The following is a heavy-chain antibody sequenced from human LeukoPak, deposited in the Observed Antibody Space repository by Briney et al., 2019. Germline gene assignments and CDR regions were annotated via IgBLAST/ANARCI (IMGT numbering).Heavy chain of an antibody. Sequence: SETLSLTCTVSGGSISSGDYYWSWIRQPPGKGLEWIGYIYYSGSTYYNPSLKSRVTISVDTSKNQFSLKLSSVTAADTAVYYCARNTYYDFWSGYIYYYGMDVWGQGTTVTVSS. CDR3: ARNTYYDFWSGYIYYYGMDV. CDR1: GGSISSGDYY. CDR2: IYYSGST. J-gene: IGHJ6*02. D-gene: IGHD3-3*01. V-gene: IGHV4-30-4*01.